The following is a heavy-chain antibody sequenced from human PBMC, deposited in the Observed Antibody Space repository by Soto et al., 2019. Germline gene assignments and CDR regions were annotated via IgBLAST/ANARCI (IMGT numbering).Heavy chain of an antibody. D-gene: IGHD2-2*01. CDR2: TSYDGRNK. CDR3: AKDGVKYQGVSQYWCHDL. CDR1: GFTLSTYG. V-gene: IGHV3-30*18. J-gene: IGHJ2*01. Sequence: QVQLVESGGGVVQPGWSLRLSCAASGFTLSTYGMHWVRQAPGKGLEWVAVTSYDGRNKYHADSVKGRFTTARENSKNPXXLQMKYLRAEYSALYYCAKDGVKYQGVSQYWCHDLWGRGSVVTVSS.